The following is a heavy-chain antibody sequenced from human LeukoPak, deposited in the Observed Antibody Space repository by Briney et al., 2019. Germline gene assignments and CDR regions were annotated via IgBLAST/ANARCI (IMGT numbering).Heavy chain of an antibody. CDR1: GGSISSGSYY. D-gene: IGHD3-22*01. Sequence: SETLSLTCTVSGGSISSGSYYWSWIRQPAGKGLEWIGRIYTSGSTNYNPSLKSRVTISVDTSKNQFSLKLSSVTAANTAVYYCARDEPDYYDSSGYEPHDAFDIWGQGTMVTVSS. CDR3: ARDEPDYYDSSGYEPHDAFDI. V-gene: IGHV4-61*02. CDR2: IYTSGST. J-gene: IGHJ3*02.